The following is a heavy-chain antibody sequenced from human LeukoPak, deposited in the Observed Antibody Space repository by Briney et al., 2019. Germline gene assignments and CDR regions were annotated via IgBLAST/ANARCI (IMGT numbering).Heavy chain of an antibody. Sequence: PGGPLRLSCAASGFTFSDYYMSWIRQAPGKGLEWVSYISSSSSYTNYADSVKGRFTISRDNSKNTLYLQMNSLRAEDTAVYYCATHYDSSGYHFDYWGQGTLVTVSS. CDR1: GFTFSDYY. V-gene: IGHV3-11*03. D-gene: IGHD3-22*01. CDR2: ISSSSSYT. J-gene: IGHJ4*02. CDR3: ATHYDSSGYHFDY.